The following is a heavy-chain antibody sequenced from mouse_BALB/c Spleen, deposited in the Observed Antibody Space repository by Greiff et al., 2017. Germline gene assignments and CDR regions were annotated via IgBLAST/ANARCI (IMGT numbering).Heavy chain of an antibody. Sequence: QVQLKQSGAELVKPGASVKISCKASGYTFTSYWMNWVKQRPGQGLEWIGEIDPSDSYTNNNQKFKDKATLTVDKSSSTAYMQLSSLTSEDSAVYYCARAGFAYWGQGTLVTVSA. J-gene: IGHJ3*01. CDR1: GYTFTSYW. CDR2: IDPSDSYT. CDR3: ARAGFAY. V-gene: IGHV1S126*01.